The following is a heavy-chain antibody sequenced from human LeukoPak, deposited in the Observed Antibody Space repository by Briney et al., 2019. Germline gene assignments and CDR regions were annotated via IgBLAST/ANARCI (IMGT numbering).Heavy chain of an antibody. CDR3: ARGRPRGDCSSTSCYRGGRWFDP. Sequence: GSLRLSCAASGFTFSSYWMSWVRQAPGKGLEWIGEINHSGSTNYNPSLKSRVTISVDTSKNQFSLKLSSVTAADTAVYYCARGRPRGDCSSTSCYRGGRWFDPWGQGTLVTVSS. CDR2: INHSGST. V-gene: IGHV4-34*01. J-gene: IGHJ5*02. D-gene: IGHD2-2*01. CDR1: GFTFSSYW.